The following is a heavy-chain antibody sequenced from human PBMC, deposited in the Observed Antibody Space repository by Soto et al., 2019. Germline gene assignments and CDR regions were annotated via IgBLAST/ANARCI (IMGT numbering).Heavy chain of an antibody. CDR3: ARELQGLYYFDY. CDR1: EYTFTSYT. Sequence: VASAKVCSNASEYTFTSYTMHWVRQAPGQRLEWMGWINGGNGNTKYSQKFQGRVTITRDTSASTAYMELSSLRSDDTAVYYCARELQGLYYFDYWGQGTLVTVSS. V-gene: IGHV1-3*01. D-gene: IGHD4-4*01. J-gene: IGHJ4*02. CDR2: INGGNGNT.